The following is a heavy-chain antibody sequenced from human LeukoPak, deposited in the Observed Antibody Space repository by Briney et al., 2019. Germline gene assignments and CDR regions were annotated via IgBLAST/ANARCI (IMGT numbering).Heavy chain of an antibody. J-gene: IGHJ6*03. CDR2: MYYSGTT. CDR3: AAHRLITSRTSYYMDV. D-gene: IGHD1-14*01. CDR1: GGSISSSDYY. Sequence: SETLSLTCTVFGGSISSSDYYWGWIRQPPGKGLEWIGSMYYSGTTYYNPSLKSRVTISVDTSKNQFSLKLYTATATDTAVYYCAAHRLITSRTSYYMDVWGKGTTVTVSS. V-gene: IGHV4-39*01.